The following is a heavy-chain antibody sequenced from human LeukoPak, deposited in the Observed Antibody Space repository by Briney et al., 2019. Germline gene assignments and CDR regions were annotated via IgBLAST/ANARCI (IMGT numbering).Heavy chain of an antibody. V-gene: IGHV4-59*01. J-gene: IGHJ4*02. CDR2: IYDSGST. CDR3: ARATGNPPHFAY. D-gene: IGHD1-14*01. Sequence: PSETLSLTCTVSDVSITGYYWSWIRQPPGKGLEWIGYIYDSGSTNYNPSLKSRVTISVDTSKNQFSLKLNSVTAADTAIYYCARATGNPPHFAYWGQGPLVIVSP. CDR1: DVSITGYY.